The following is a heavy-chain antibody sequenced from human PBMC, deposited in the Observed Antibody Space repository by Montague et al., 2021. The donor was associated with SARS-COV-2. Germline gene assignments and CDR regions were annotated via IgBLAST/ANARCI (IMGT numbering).Heavy chain of an antibody. CDR3: AGEDRWNWFDP. D-gene: IGHD5-24*01. J-gene: IGHJ5*02. CDR2: IYYRGST. V-gene: IGHV4-59*12. Sequence: SETLSLTCTVSGGSINNSYWSWIRQPPAKGLEWMGYIYYRGSTNYNSSPETRVIVSVDPAKNQFSLKMSSVTAADTAVYYYAGEDRWNWFDPWGQGTLVIVSS. CDR1: GGSINNSY.